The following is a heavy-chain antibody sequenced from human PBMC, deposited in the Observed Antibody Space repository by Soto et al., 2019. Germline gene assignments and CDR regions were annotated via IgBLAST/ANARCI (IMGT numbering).Heavy chain of an antibody. Sequence: EVQLVESGGGLVKPGGSLRLSCAASGFTFSSYSMNWVRQAPGKGLEWVSSISRSSSYIYYADSVKGRFTISRDNAKNSLYLQMNSLRAEDTAVYYCARESGLDLRQYYYYYGMDVWGQGTTVTVSS. J-gene: IGHJ6*02. CDR3: ARESGLDLRQYYYYYGMDV. D-gene: IGHD3-10*01. CDR2: ISRSSSYI. V-gene: IGHV3-21*01. CDR1: GFTFSSYS.